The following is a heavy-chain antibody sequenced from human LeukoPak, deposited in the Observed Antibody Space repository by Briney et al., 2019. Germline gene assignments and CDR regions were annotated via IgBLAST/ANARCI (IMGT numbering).Heavy chain of an antibody. Sequence: GGSLRLSCAASGFTVSSNYMSWVRQAPGKGLEWVSAISGSGGSTYYADSVKGRFTISRDNSKNTLYLQMNSLRAEDTAVYYCAKDRRQQLVPHYFDYWGQGTLVTVSS. CDR3: AKDRRQQLVPHYFDY. CDR1: GFTVSSNY. CDR2: ISGSGGST. J-gene: IGHJ4*02. V-gene: IGHV3-23*01. D-gene: IGHD6-13*01.